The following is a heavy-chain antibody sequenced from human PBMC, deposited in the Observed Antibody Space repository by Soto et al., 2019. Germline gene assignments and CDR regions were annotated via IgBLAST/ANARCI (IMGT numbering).Heavy chain of an antibody. CDR2: INHSGST. Sequence: SETLSLTCAVYGGSFSGYYWSWIRQPPGKGLEWIGEINHSGSTNYNPSLKSRVTISVDTSKNQFSLKLSSVTAADTAVYYCARRPKQAKGAAVDYWGQGTLVTVSS. CDR1: GGSFSGYY. J-gene: IGHJ4*02. CDR3: ARRPKQAKGAAVDY. V-gene: IGHV4-34*01. D-gene: IGHD3-16*01.